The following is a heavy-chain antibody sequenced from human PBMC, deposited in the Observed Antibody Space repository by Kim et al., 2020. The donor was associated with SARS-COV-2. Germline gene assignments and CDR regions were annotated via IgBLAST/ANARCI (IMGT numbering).Heavy chain of an antibody. CDR3: ARGCPCQGSRGGYVPSYYYYGMDV. CDR2: IIPIFGTA. V-gene: IGHV1-69*13. J-gene: IGHJ6*02. D-gene: IGHD5-18*01. CDR1: GGTFSSYA. Sequence: SVKVSCKASGGTFSSYAISWVRQAPGQGLEWMGGIIPIFGTANYAQKFQGRVTITADESTSTAYMELSSLRSEDTAVYYCARGCPCQGSRGGYVPSYYYYGMDVWGQGTTVTVSS.